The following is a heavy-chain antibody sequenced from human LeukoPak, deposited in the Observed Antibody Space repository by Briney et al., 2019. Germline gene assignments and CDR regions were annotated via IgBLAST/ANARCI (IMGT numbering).Heavy chain of an antibody. Sequence: TGGSLRLSCAASGFTFSVYSVTWVRQAPGKGLEWVSYISGSSSTIYYADSVKGRFTISRDNAKNSLYLQMNSLRAEDTAVYYCARHITVTYDAFDLWGRGTMVTVSS. CDR1: GFTFSVYS. CDR3: ARHITVTYDAFDL. J-gene: IGHJ3*01. CDR2: ISGSSSTI. D-gene: IGHD6-19*01. V-gene: IGHV3-48*01.